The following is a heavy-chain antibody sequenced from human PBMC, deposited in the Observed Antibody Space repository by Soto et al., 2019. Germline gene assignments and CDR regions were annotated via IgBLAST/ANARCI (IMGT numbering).Heavy chain of an antibody. D-gene: IGHD3-22*01. CDR2: IYYTGST. CDR3: ARATFYYARSVYLYYFAY. CDR1: GGSISTYY. Sequence: PSETLSLTCTVSGGSISTYYWSWIRQPPGKGLEWIGYIYYTGSTNYNPSLKSRVTISVDTSKNQFSLKLSSVTAADTAVYYCARATFYYARSVYLYYFAYGGQGTLVTVPS. J-gene: IGHJ4*02. V-gene: IGHV4-59*01.